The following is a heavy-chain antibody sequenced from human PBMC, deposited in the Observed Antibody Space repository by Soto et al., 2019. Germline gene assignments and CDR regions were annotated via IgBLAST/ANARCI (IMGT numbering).Heavy chain of an antibody. Sequence: QITLKESGPTLVKPTQTITLTCTLSGFSLSTSAVGVGWIRQPPGKALEWLALIYWDDDKRYSPSLKSRLTITKDTSKNQVVLTMTNMDPVDTATYYCAHIAALVAATFGLFDPWGQGTLVTVSS. CDR2: IYWDDDK. D-gene: IGHD2-15*01. CDR3: AHIAALVAATFGLFDP. V-gene: IGHV2-5*02. J-gene: IGHJ5*02. CDR1: GFSLSTSAVG.